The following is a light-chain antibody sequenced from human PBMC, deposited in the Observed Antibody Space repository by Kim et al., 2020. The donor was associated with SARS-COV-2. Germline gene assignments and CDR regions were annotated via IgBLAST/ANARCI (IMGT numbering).Light chain of an antibody. J-gene: IGKJ1*01. Sequence: LSREETATPCCGGRRSISSFLAWYQQKPGQPPRLIIYAASGRATGIPVRFSGSGAGTDFTLTISSLEPEDCAVYYCQQSGNWPWTLGQGTKVDIK. CDR2: AAS. V-gene: IGKV3D-11*02. CDR3: QQSGNWPWT. CDR1: RSISSF.